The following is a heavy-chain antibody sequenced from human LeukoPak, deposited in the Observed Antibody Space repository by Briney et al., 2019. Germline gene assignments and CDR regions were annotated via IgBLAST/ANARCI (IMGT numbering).Heavy chain of an antibody. J-gene: IGHJ6*02. CDR2: ISGSGGST. Sequence: SGGSLRLSCAASGFTFSSYAMSWVRQAPGKGLEWVSAISGSGGSTYYADSVKGRFTISRDNSKNTLYLQMNSLRAEDTAVYYCARGTPSSSGWLHYGMDVWGQGTTVTVSS. D-gene: IGHD6-19*01. V-gene: IGHV3-23*01. CDR3: ARGTPSSSGWLHYGMDV. CDR1: GFTFSSYA.